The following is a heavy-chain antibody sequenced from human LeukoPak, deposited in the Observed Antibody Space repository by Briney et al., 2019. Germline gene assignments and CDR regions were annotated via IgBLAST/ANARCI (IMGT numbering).Heavy chain of an antibody. Sequence: GESLKISCXGSGYSFTNYWIGWVRQMPGKGLEWMAIIYPGDSDTRYSPSLQGQVTISADKSISTAYLQWSSLKASDTAMYYCARHRSVGASNPDPFNIWGQRTMVTVSS. CDR1: GYSFTNYW. J-gene: IGHJ3*02. CDR2: IYPGDSDT. CDR3: ARHRSVGASNPDPFNI. D-gene: IGHD1-26*01. V-gene: IGHV5-51*01.